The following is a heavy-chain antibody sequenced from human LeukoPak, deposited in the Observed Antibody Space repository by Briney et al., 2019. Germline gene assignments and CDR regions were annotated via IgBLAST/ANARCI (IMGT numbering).Heavy chain of an antibody. CDR1: GCNFSSYG. D-gene: IGHD2-15*01. CDR2: IRDDGGNK. Sequence: PGGSLRLSCAASGCNFSSYGMHWVRQVPGKGLEWVAVIRDDGGNKYYADSVKGRLPISRDNSKNTLNLQLNSLRAEDPAVYYCAQDRVVSREAAAFYVSGEGAMVTVSP. V-gene: IGHV3-30*02. J-gene: IGHJ3*01. CDR3: AQDRVVSREAAAFYV.